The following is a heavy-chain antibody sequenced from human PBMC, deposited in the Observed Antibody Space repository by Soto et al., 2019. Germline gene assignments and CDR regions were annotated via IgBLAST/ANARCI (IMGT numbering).Heavy chain of an antibody. Sequence: EVQLVESGGGLVQPGRSLRLSCAASGFTFDDYAMHWVRQAPGKGLEWVSGVSWNSGSEGYADSVKGRFTISRDNVNKSLHLQMNSLEPEDTAVYFCASSRGRGDFWSGYVAFEIWGPGTMVTVS. V-gene: IGHV3-9*01. D-gene: IGHD3-3*01. CDR1: GFTFDDYA. J-gene: IGHJ3*02. CDR2: VSWNSGSE. CDR3: ASSRGRGDFWSGYVAFEI.